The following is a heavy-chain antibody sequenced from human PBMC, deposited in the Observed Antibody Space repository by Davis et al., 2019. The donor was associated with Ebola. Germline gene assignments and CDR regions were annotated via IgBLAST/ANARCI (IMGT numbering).Heavy chain of an antibody. D-gene: IGHD2/OR15-2a*01. CDR2: IYYSGST. CDR1: GGSISSSSYY. CDR3: ASYYFGYYFDY. Sequence: PSETLSLTCTVSGGSISSSSYYWGWIRQPPGKGLEWIGSIYYSGSTYYNPSLKSRVTISVDTSKNQFSLKLSSVTAADTAVYYCASYYFGYYFDYWGQGTLVTVSS. V-gene: IGHV4-39*01. J-gene: IGHJ4*02.